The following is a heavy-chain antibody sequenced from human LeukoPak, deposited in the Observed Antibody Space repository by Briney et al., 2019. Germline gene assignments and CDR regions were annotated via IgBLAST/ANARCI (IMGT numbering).Heavy chain of an antibody. CDR3: ARRGPIEPHAFDI. V-gene: IGHV1-69*05. D-gene: IGHD1-26*01. J-gene: IGHJ3*02. CDR2: IIPIFGTA. Sequence: SVKVSCKASGGTFSSYAISWVRQAPGQGLEWMGRIIPIFGTANYAQKFQGRVTITTDESTSTAYMELSSLRSEDTTVYYCARRGPIEPHAFDIWGQGTMVTVSS. CDR1: GGTFSSYA.